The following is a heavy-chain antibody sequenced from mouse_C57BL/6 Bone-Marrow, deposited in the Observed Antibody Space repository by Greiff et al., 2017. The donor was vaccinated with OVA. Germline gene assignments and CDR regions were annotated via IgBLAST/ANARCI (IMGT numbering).Heavy chain of an antibody. V-gene: IGHV2-5*01. D-gene: IGHD1-1*01. CDR3: AKKGYYGSSYGFAY. CDR2: IWRGRST. CDR1: GFSLTSYG. J-gene: IGHJ3*01. Sequence: VQLQQSGPGLVQPSQSLSITCTVSGFSLTSYGVHWVRQSPGKGLEWLGVIWRGRSTDYNAAFMSKLSITKDNSKSQVFFKMNRLQADDTAIYYCAKKGYYGSSYGFAYWGQGTLVTVSA.